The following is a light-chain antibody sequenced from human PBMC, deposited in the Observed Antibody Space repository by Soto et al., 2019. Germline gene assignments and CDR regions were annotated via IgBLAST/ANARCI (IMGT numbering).Light chain of an antibody. CDR1: SGHSSYA. J-gene: IGLJ1*01. CDR3: SSYTDSSNYV. CDR2: LNNDGSH. Sequence: QLVLTQSPSASASLGASVKLTCTLSSGHSSYAIAWHQKQPGKGPRYLMDLNNDGSHTKGDGIPDRFSGSSSGADRYLIISSLQSEDEADYYCSSYTDSSNYVFGTGTKLTVL. V-gene: IGLV4-69*01.